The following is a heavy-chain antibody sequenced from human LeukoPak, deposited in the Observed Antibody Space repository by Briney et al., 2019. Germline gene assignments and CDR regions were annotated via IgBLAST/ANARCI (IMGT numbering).Heavy chain of an antibody. CDR3: ARVFPYTVTTLGY. J-gene: IGHJ4*02. V-gene: IGHV3-74*01. CDR1: GFTFRNYW. CDR2: INSDGSST. Sequence: PGGSLRLSCEASGFTFRNYWMHWVRQAPGKGLVWVSRINSDGSSTNYADSVKGRFTVSRDNAKNTLYLQMNSLRVEDTAVYYCARVFPYTVTTLGYWGRGTLVTVSS. D-gene: IGHD4-17*01.